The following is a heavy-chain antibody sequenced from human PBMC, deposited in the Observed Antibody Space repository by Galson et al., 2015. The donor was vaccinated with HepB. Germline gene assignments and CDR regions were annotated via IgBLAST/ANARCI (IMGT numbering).Heavy chain of an antibody. Sequence: SLRLSCAASGFTFSSYWMSWVRQAPGKGLEWVANIKQDGSEKYYVDSVKGQFTISRDNAKNSLYLQMNSLRAEDTAVYYCARARGRGSYYDYWGQGTLVTVSS. CDR3: ARARGRGSYYDY. D-gene: IGHD1-26*01. J-gene: IGHJ4*02. CDR1: GFTFSSYW. CDR2: IKQDGSEK. V-gene: IGHV3-7*03.